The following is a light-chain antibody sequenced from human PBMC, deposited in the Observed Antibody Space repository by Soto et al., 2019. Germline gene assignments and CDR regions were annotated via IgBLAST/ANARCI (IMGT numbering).Light chain of an antibody. J-gene: IGLJ1*01. CDR2: EVS. Sequence: QSALTQPPSASGSPGQSVTISCTGTSSDIGAYNYVSWYQQHPGKAPKLMIFEVSKRPSGVPDRFSASKSGNTASLTVSGLQAEDEAVYYCSSHGGSNNFYVFGTGTKLTVL. CDR3: SSHGGSNNFYV. V-gene: IGLV2-8*01. CDR1: SSDIGAYNY.